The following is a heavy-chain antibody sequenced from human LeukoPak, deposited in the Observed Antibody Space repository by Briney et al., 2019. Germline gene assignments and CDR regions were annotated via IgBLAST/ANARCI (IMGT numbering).Heavy chain of an antibody. V-gene: IGHV1-2*02. CDR3: ARDRAVDIVAIPDY. D-gene: IGHD5-12*01. CDR2: INPNSGGT. Sequence: ASVKVSCKASGYTFTGYYMHWVRQAPGLGLEWMGWINPNSGGTNYAQKFQGRVTMTRDTSISTAYMELSRLRSDDTAVYYCARDRAVDIVAIPDYWGQGTLVTVSS. J-gene: IGHJ4*02. CDR1: GYTFTGYY.